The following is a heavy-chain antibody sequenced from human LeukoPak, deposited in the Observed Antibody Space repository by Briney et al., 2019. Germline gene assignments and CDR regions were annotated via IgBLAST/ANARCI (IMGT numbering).Heavy chain of an antibody. Sequence: SETLSLTCTVSGGSISSSSYYWGWIRQPPGKGLEWTGSIYYSGSTYYNPSLKSRVTISVDTSKNQCSLKLRSVTAADTAVYYCARLNSSGYYLYLSFDYWGQGTLVTVSS. CDR3: ARLNSSGYYLYLSFDY. J-gene: IGHJ4*02. CDR2: IYYSGST. CDR1: GGSISSSSYY. D-gene: IGHD3-22*01. V-gene: IGHV4-39*01.